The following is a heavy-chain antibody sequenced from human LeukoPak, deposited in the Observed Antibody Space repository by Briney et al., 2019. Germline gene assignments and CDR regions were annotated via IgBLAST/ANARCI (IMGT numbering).Heavy chain of an antibody. D-gene: IGHD2-2*02. CDR2: MNPNSGNT. V-gene: IGHV1-8*03. CDR3: ARLDCSSTSCYTYNWFDP. Sequence: ASVKVSCKASGYTFTSYDVNWVRHAPGQGLEWMGCMNPNSGNTGYAQKFQGRVTTTRNTSISTAYMELSSLRSEDTAVYYCARLDCSSTSCYTYNWFDPWGQGTLVTVSS. CDR1: GYTFTSYD. J-gene: IGHJ5*02.